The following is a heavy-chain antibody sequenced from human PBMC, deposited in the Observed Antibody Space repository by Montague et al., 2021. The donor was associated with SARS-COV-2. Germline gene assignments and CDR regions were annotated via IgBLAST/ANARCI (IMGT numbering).Heavy chain of an antibody. Sequence: SLRLACAASGFIFTDYSMNWVRQAPGRGLEWISYLHGFSPVIFYADSVKGRFTISRDNAENSLFLQMNSLRDEDTAVYYCARDRDWAFDSWGQGTLVTVAS. CDR1: GFIFTDYS. J-gene: IGHJ4*02. CDR2: LHGFSPVI. CDR3: ARDRDWAFDS. D-gene: IGHD2-21*02. V-gene: IGHV3-48*02.